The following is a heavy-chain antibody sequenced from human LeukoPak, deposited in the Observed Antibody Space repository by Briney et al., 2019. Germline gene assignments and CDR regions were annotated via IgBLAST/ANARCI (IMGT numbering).Heavy chain of an antibody. CDR2: ISGSGGST. Sequence: GGSLRLSCAVSGFTVSSIYMSWVRQAPGKGLEWVSAISGSGGSTYYADSVKGRFTISRDNSKNTLYLQMNSLRAEDTAVYYCATPPDSSSWYSPFDYWGQGTLVAVSS. J-gene: IGHJ4*02. V-gene: IGHV3-23*01. CDR3: ATPPDSSSWYSPFDY. CDR1: GFTVSSIY. D-gene: IGHD6-13*01.